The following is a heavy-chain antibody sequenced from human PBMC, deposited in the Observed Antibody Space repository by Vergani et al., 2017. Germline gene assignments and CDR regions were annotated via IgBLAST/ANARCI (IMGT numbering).Heavy chain of an antibody. D-gene: IGHD4-23*01. CDR3: AKDRGGNFKDFQY. Sequence: QVQLVESGGGVVQPGRSLRLSCAASGFRFSSYGMNWVRQAPGKGLEWVAVIWYDGSNKYYADSVKGRFTISRDNSQNTVNLQMNSLRVDDTAVYYCAKDRGGNFKDFQYWGQGTLVTVSS. V-gene: IGHV3-33*06. CDR1: GFRFSSYG. J-gene: IGHJ1*01. CDR2: IWYDGSNK.